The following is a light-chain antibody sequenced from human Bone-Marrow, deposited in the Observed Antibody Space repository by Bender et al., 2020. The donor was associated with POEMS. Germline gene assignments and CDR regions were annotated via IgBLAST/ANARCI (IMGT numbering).Light chain of an antibody. V-gene: IGLV2-11*01. Sequence: QSALTQPRSVSGSPGQSVTITCTGTSSDIGGYNYVTWYQQNPGKAPKLLIYDVSERPSGVPDRFSGSKSGNTASLTIAGLQAEDEADYYCQSRDIRLSGVIFGGGTQLTVL. CDR3: QSRDIRLSGVI. J-gene: IGLJ2*01. CDR1: SSDIGGYNY. CDR2: DVS.